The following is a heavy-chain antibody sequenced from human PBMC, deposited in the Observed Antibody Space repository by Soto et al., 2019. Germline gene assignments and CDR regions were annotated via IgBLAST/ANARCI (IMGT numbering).Heavy chain of an antibody. CDR3: AREADPYYFDY. J-gene: IGHJ4*02. D-gene: IGHD6-13*01. CDR1: GGSISSGGYS. V-gene: IGHV4-30-2*01. CDR2: TYHSGST. Sequence: PSETLSLTCAVSGGSISSGGYSWSWIRQPPGKGLEWIGYTYHSGSTYYNPSLKSRVTISVDRSKNQFSLKLSSVTAADTAVYYCAREADPYYFDYWGQGTLVTVSS.